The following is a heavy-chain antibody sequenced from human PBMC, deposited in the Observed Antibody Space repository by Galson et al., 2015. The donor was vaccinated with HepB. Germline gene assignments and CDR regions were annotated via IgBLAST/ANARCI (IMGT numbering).Heavy chain of an antibody. CDR3: AGAIWGDSALDL. D-gene: IGHD3-16*01. CDR1: GYIFTTNG. J-gene: IGHJ5*02. V-gene: IGHV1-18*04. CDR2: ISINWNSGNT. Sequence: SVKVSCKASGYIFTTNGISWVRQAPGQGLEWLGWISINWNSGNTIYVDSVKGRFTISRDSARNSLFLQMSSLRAEDTALYYCAGAIWGDSALDLWGRGTLVTVS.